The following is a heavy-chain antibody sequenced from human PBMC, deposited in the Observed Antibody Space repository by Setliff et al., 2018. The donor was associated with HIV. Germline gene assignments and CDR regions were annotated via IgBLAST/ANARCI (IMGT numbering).Heavy chain of an antibody. CDR1: GYTFTTYG. D-gene: IGHD3-10*01. V-gene: IGHV1-18*04. CDR2: INSYNGNT. Sequence: ASVKVSYKASGYTFTTYGVNWVRQAPGQGLEWMGWINSYNGNTKFAQKFQGRVTMTTDTSTTTAFMELRSLKADDTGIYYCSRSGVPPYYYYGMDVWGQGTTVTVSS. CDR3: SRSGVPPYYYYGMDV. J-gene: IGHJ6*02.